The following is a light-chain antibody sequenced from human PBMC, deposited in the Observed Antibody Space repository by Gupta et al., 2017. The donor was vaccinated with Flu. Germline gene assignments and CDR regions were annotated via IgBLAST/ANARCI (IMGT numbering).Light chain of an antibody. J-gene: IGLJ3*02. CDR3: GAWDNSLSSWV. CDR1: ISNIGDHY. Sequence: QSVLTPPPSMSAAPGQEGPLSCPGNISNIGDHYVSWYQQLPKTAPKLLIFEDNQRPSGIPDRFSGSKSGTSATLDITGLQTGDEADYFCGAWDNSLSSWVFGGGTQLTV. V-gene: IGLV1-51*02. CDR2: EDN.